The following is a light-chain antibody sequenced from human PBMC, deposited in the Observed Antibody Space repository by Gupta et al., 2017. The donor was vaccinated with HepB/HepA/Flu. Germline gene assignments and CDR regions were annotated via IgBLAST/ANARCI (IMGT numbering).Light chain of an antibody. CDR3: QTWGTGIQV. V-gene: IGLV4-69*01. CDR1: SGHSSYA. Sequence: QLVLTQSPSASASLGASVNLTCTLSSGHSSYAIAWHQQQPEKGPRYLMKINSDGSHTKGDGIPDRFSGSTSGAERYLTISSLQSEDEADYYCQTWGTGIQVFGTGTKVTVL. CDR2: INSDGSH. J-gene: IGLJ1*01.